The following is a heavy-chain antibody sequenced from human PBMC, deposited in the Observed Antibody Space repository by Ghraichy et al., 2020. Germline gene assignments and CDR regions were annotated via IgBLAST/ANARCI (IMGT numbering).Heavy chain of an antibody. D-gene: IGHD6-19*01. CDR1: GFTFSSHG. Sequence: GESLNISCAASGFTFSSHGMSWVRQAPGKGPEWVSSISGSGGSTFYADSMKGRFTISRDNSNNNLYLQMNSLRAEDTAVYYCAKIAVTGLWYFDLWGRGTPVTVSS. J-gene: IGHJ2*01. CDR2: ISGSGGST. V-gene: IGHV3-23*01. CDR3: AKIAVTGLWYFDL.